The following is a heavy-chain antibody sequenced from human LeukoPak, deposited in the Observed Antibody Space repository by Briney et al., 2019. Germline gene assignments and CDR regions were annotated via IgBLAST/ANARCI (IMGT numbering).Heavy chain of an antibody. CDR3: ARTVNYYDSSVFDY. CDR2: ISSSSSYI. CDR1: GFTFSSYS. J-gene: IGHJ4*02. D-gene: IGHD3-22*01. Sequence: PGGSLRLSCAASGFTFSSYSMNWVRQAPGKGLEWVSSISSSSSYIYYADSVKGRFTISRENAKNSLYLQMNSLRAEDTAVYYCARTVNYYDSSVFDYWGQGTLVTVSS. V-gene: IGHV3-21*01.